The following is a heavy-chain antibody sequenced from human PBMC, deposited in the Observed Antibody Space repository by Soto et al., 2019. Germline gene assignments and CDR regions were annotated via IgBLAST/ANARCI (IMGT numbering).Heavy chain of an antibody. CDR1: GYTFNTYG. CDR2: ISPYNGNT. CDR3: ARDLTPGFTSGYYQDGP. J-gene: IGHJ5*02. V-gene: IGHV1-18*01. D-gene: IGHD5-12*01. Sequence: GASVKVSCKASGYTFNTYGISWVRQAPGQGLEWMGWISPYNGNTNYAQKLQGRVTMTTDTSTSTAYMELRSLRSDDTAVYYCARDLTPGFTSGYYQDGPWGQGTLVTVSS.